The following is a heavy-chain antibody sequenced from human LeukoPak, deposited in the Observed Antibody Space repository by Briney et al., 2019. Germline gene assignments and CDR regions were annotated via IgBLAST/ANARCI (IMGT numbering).Heavy chain of an antibody. CDR3: ARKWYYDSRVDY. V-gene: IGHV4-34*01. D-gene: IGHD3-22*01. J-gene: IGHJ4*02. CDR1: GGSISSYY. Sequence: PSETLSLTCTVSGGSISSYYWSWIRQPPGKGLEWIGEINHSGSTNYNPSLKSRVTISVDTSKNQFSLKLSSVTAADTAVYYCARKWYYDSRVDYWGQGTLVTVSS. CDR2: INHSGST.